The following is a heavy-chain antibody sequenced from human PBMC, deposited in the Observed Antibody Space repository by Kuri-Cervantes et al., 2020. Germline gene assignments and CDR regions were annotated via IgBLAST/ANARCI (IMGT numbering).Heavy chain of an antibody. CDR1: GYTFTSYG. J-gene: IGHJ5*02. D-gene: IGHD1-26*01. CDR3: ARDPSRVGATKGNWFDP. V-gene: IGHV1-18*01. CDR2: ISAYNGNT. Sequence: ASVKVSCKASGYTFTSYGISWVRQAPGQGLEWMGWISAYNGNTNYAQKLQGRVTMTTDTSTSTAYMELRSLRSDDTAVYYCARDPSRVGATKGNWFDPWGQGTLVTVSS.